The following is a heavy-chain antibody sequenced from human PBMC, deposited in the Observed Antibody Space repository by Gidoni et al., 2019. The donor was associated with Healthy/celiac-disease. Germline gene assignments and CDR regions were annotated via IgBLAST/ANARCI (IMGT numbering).Heavy chain of an antibody. V-gene: IGHV3-30*03. D-gene: IGHD1-26*01. CDR1: GFIFTNFA. CDR2: FSFDGKDK. CDR3: ARPGYSGSSQGALEY. Sequence: HVHLVDSGGGVVQPGRSLILSCSASGFIFTNFAMHWVRQAPGKGLEWVAGFSFDGKDKYYGDSVKGRFTISTDDSKNTLILEMNSLRPDDTAVYYCARPGYSGSSQGALEYWGQGTLVTVS. J-gene: IGHJ4*02.